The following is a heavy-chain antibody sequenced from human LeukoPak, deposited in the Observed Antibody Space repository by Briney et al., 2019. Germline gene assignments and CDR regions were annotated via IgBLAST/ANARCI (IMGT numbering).Heavy chain of an antibody. V-gene: IGHV4-59*08. Sequence: SETLSLTCTVSGGSITTYYLNWVRQPPGKGLEWIGYVQYGGTTNYNSSLKSRVTISVDTSKNQFSLRLTSVTAADTAVYYCATAPQKGTTGTPFDYWGQGTLVTVSS. CDR1: GGSITTYY. CDR3: ATAPQKGTTGTPFDY. J-gene: IGHJ4*02. CDR2: VQYGGTT. D-gene: IGHD1-1*01.